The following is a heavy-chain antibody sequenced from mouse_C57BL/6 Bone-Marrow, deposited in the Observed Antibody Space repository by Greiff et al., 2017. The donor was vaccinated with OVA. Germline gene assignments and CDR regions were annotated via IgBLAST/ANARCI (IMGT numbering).Heavy chain of an antibody. Sequence: QVQLQQPGAELVMPGASVKLSCKASGYTFTSHWMHWVKQRPGQGLEWIGEIDPSDSYTNYNQKFKGNATLTVDKSSSTSYMQLRSLTSEDSAVYYSARRTAYYSNFFLYYAMDYWGQGTSVTVSS. CDR1: GYTFTSHW. J-gene: IGHJ4*01. V-gene: IGHV1-69*01. CDR3: ARRTAYYSNFFLYYAMDY. D-gene: IGHD2-5*01. CDR2: IDPSDSYT.